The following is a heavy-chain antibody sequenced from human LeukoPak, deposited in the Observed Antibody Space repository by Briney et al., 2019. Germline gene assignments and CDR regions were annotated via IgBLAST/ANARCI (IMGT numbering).Heavy chain of an antibody. D-gene: IGHD2-2*01. V-gene: IGHV1-18*01. CDR1: GYTFTSYG. J-gene: IGHJ3*02. Sequence: GASVKVSCKASGYTFTSYGISWVRQAPGQGLEWMGWISAYNGNTNYAQKLQGRVTMTTDTSTSTAYMELRSLRSDDTAVYYCAGAIMPIRVDAFDIWGQGTMVTVSS. CDR2: ISAYNGNT. CDR3: AGAIMPIRVDAFDI.